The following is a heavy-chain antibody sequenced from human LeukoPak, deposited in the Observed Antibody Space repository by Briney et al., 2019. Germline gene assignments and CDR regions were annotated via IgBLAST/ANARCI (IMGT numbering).Heavy chain of an antibody. CDR2: IIPIFGTA. Sequence: SVKVSCKASGGTFSSYAISWVRQAPGQGLEWMGGIIPIFGTANYAQKFQGRVTITRDTSASTAYMELSSLRSEDTAVYYCARARGAIAAAGAPVTFDIWGQGTMVTVSS. CDR3: ARARGAIAAAGAPVTFDI. V-gene: IGHV1-69*05. D-gene: IGHD6-13*01. J-gene: IGHJ3*02. CDR1: GGTFSSYA.